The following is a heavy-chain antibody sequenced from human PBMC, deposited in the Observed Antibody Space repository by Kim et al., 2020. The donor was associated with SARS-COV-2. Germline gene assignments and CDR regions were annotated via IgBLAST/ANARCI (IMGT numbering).Heavy chain of an antibody. D-gene: IGHD3-3*01. CDR1: GGSISSYY. CDR3: ASGGFWSGYGGWFDP. V-gene: IGHV4-59*13. CDR2: IYYSGST. J-gene: IGHJ5*02. Sequence: SETLSLTCTVSGGSISSYYWSWIRQPPGKGLEWIGYIYYSGSTNYNPSLKSRVTISVDTSKNQFSLKLSSVTAADTAVYYCASGGFWSGYGGWFDPWGQGTLVTVSS.